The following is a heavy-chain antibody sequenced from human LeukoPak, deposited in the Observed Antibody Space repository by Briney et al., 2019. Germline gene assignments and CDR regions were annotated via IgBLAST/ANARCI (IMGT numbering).Heavy chain of an antibody. V-gene: IGHV4-38-2*02. CDR2: IYHSGTT. CDR1: GGSFSDYY. Sequence: SETLSLTCAVYGGSFSDYYWGWIRQPPGKGLEWIGSIYHSGTTYYNSALKSRVTISVDTSKNQFSLKLTSVNAADTAVYYCAREFRYGDYEYWGQGTLVTVSS. D-gene: IGHD4-17*01. J-gene: IGHJ4*02. CDR3: AREFRYGDYEY.